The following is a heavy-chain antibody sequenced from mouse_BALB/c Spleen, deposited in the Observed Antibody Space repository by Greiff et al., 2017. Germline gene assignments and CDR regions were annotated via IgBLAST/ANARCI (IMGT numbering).Heavy chain of an antibody. CDR1: GFTFSSYG. V-gene: IGHV5-6*01. Sequence: EVMLVESGGDLVKPGGSLKLSCAASGFTFSSYGMSWVRQTLDKRLEWVATISSGGSYTYYPDSVKGRFTISRDTAKNTLYLQMSSLKSEDTAMYYGARQHYDYGRGNCDYWGQGTTLTVAS. D-gene: IGHD2-4*01. J-gene: IGHJ2*01. CDR2: ISSGGSYT. CDR3: ARQHYDYGRGNCDY.